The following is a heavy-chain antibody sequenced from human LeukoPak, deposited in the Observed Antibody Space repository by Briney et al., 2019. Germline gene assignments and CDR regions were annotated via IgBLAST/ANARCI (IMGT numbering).Heavy chain of an antibody. CDR2: ISAYNGNT. J-gene: IGHJ4*02. CDR1: GYTFTSYG. Sequence: GASVKVSCKASGYTFTSYGISWVRQAPGQGLEWMGWISAYNGNTNYAQKLQGRVTMTTDTSTSTAYMELRSLRSDDTAVYYCASGPQSFGELLGYFDYWGQGTLVTVSS. CDR3: ASGPQSFGELLGYFDY. V-gene: IGHV1-18*01. D-gene: IGHD3-10*01.